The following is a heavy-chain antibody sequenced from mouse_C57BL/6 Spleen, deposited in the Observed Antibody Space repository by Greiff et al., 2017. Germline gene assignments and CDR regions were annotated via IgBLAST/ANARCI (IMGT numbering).Heavy chain of an antibody. Sequence: VHLVQSGPGLVAPSQSLSISCTASGFSFTSYGVHWVRQPPGKGLEWLVVIWNDGSTTYNSALKSRLSISKDNSKSQVYFTMNSLQTNDTSMYYCATSTFMADWGQGTSVTVSS. CDR1: GFSFTSYG. CDR2: IWNDGST. D-gene: IGHD1-1*01. V-gene: IGHV2-6*03. J-gene: IGHJ4*01. CDR3: ATSTFMAD.